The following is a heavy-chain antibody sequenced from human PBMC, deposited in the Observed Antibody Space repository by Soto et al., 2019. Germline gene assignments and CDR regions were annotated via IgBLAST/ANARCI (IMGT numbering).Heavy chain of an antibody. J-gene: IGHJ6*03. CDR3: AYQQEYYYYYMDV. CDR2: TNPSGGST. CDR1: GYTFTSYY. V-gene: IGHV1-46*03. Sequence: ASVKVSFKASGYTFTSYYMHWVRQAPGQGLEWMGITNPSGGSTSYAQKFQGRVTMTRDTSTSTVYMELSSLRSEDTAVYYCAYQQEYYYYYMDVWGKGTTVTVSS.